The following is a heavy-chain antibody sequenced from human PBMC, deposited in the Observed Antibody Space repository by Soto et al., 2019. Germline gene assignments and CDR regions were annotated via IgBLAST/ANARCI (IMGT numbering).Heavy chain of an antibody. CDR1: GFSFDDYA. CDR3: AKVTNRYYYDSSGPFDY. CDR2: VSWNSGSI. V-gene: IGHV3-9*01. Sequence: EVQLVESGGGLVQPGRSLRLSCAASGFSFDDYAMHWVRQAPGKGLDWVSGVSWNSGSIGYADSVKGRFTISRDHANNSLYLQANCLRAEDTALYYCAKVTNRYYYDSSGPFDYCGQGTLVTVCS. J-gene: IGHJ4*02. D-gene: IGHD3-22*01.